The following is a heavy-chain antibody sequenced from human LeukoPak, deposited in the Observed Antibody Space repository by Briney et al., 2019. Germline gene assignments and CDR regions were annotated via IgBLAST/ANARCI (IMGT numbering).Heavy chain of an antibody. V-gene: IGHV3-30-3*01. Sequence: GGSLRLSCAASGFTFSSYAMHWVRQAPGKGLEWVAVISYDGSNKYYADSVKGRFTISRDNSKNTLYLQMNSLRAEDTAVYYCAKAPKPDDAFDIWGQGTMVTVSS. D-gene: IGHD1-14*01. CDR3: AKAPKPDDAFDI. CDR2: ISYDGSNK. CDR1: GFTFSSYA. J-gene: IGHJ3*02.